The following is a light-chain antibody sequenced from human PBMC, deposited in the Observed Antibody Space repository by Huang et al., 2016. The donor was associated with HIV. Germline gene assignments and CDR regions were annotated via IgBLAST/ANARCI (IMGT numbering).Light chain of an antibody. CDR1: QSLLHSNGYNY. CDR3: MQALQTSWT. Sequence: DIVMTQSPLSLPVTPGEPASISCRSSQSLLHSNGYNYLDWYLPKPGQSPQLLIYLGSNRASGVPDRFSGSGSGTDFTLKISRVEAEDVGVYYCMQALQTSWTFGQGTKVEIK. J-gene: IGKJ1*01. V-gene: IGKV2-28*01. CDR2: LGS.